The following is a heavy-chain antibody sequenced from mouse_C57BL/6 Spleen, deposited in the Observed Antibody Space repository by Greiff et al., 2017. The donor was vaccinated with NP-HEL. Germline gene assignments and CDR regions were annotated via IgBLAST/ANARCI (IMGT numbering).Heavy chain of an antibody. CDR3: AIAPFAY. V-gene: IGHV1-50*01. CDR2: IDPSDSYT. J-gene: IGHJ3*01. CDR1: GYTFTSYW. Sequence: QVQLKQPGAELVKPGASVKLSCKASGYTFTSYWMQWVKQRPGQGLEWIGEIDPSDSYTNYNQKFKGKATLTVDTSSSTAYMQLSSLTSEDSAVYYCAIAPFAYWGQGTLVTVSA.